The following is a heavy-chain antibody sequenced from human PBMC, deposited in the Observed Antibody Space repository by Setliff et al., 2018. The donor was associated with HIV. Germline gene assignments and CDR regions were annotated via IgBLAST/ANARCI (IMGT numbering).Heavy chain of an antibody. Sequence: PSETLSLTCSVSGGSINNGPFYWSWIRQSAGKGLEWIGRIYTSGSTFYNPSLKSRITISLDTSNNHVSLLLSSVTAADTAVYYCARGNCDGGTCFSGYHFDFWGQGKLVTVSS. CDR3: ARGNCDGGTCFSGYHFDF. V-gene: IGHV4-61*02. D-gene: IGHD2-15*01. CDR2: IYTSGST. J-gene: IGHJ4*02. CDR1: GGSINNGPFY.